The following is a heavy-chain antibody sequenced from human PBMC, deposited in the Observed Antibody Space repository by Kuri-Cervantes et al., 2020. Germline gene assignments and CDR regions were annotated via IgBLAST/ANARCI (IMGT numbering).Heavy chain of an antibody. Sequence: SVKVSCKASGDTFSNYICTWVRQAPGQGLEWMGWIIPIFGTSNYTQKFQGRVTITTDESTSTAYMELSSLRSEDTAVYYCARDGGSGFGYYLDYWGQGTLVTVSS. D-gene: IGHD6-19*01. V-gene: IGHV1-69*05. CDR3: ARDGGSGFGYYLDY. CDR2: IIPIFGTS. J-gene: IGHJ4*02. CDR1: GDTFSNYI.